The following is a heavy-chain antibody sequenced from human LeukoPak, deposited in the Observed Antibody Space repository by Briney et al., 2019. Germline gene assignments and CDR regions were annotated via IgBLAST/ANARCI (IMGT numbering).Heavy chain of an antibody. Sequence: GGSLRLSCAASGFTFGDYAISWVRQAPGKGLEWVGFIRSKVYGETTEYAASVKDRFTISRDDSKSIAYLQMDSLKTEDTAMYYCTRGPSSPQYFQHWGQGTLVTVSS. CDR1: GFTFGDYA. J-gene: IGHJ1*01. V-gene: IGHV3-49*04. CDR3: TRGPSSPQYFQH. CDR2: IRSKVYGETT.